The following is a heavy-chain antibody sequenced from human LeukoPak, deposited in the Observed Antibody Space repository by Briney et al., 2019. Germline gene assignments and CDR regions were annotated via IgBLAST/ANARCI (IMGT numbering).Heavy chain of an antibody. D-gene: IGHD1-26*01. Sequence: SVKVSCEASGGTFSSYAISWVRQAPGQGLEWMGGIIPIFGTANYAQKFQGRVTITADESTSTAYMELSSLRYEDTAVYYCARDSTGRISGSYYFDYWGQGTLVTVSS. V-gene: IGHV1-69*01. J-gene: IGHJ4*02. CDR2: IIPIFGTA. CDR1: GGTFSSYA. CDR3: ARDSTGRISGSYYFDY.